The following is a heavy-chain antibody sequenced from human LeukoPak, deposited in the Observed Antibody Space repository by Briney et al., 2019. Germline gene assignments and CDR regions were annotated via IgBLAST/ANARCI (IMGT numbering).Heavy chain of an antibody. D-gene: IGHD1-14*01. Sequence: ASVKVSCKASGYTFTSYYMHWVRQAPGQGLEWMGIINPSGGSTSYAQKFQGRVTMTGDMSTSTVYMELSSLRSEDTAVYYCARDSPKRRNFDYWGQGTLVTVSS. J-gene: IGHJ4*02. V-gene: IGHV1-46*01. CDR1: GYTFTSYY. CDR2: INPSGGST. CDR3: ARDSPKRRNFDY.